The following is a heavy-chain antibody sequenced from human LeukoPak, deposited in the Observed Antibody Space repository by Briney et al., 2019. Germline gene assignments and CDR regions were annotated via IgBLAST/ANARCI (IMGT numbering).Heavy chain of an antibody. CDR2: IYTSGST. CDR1: GGSISSGSYY. Sequence: SETLSLTCTVSGGSISSGSYYWSWIRQPAGKGLEWIGRIYTSGSTNYNPSLKSRVTISVDTSKNQFSLKLSSVTAADTAVYYCARVVDTAMAYYMDVWGKGTTVTISS. D-gene: IGHD5-18*01. J-gene: IGHJ6*03. V-gene: IGHV4-61*02. CDR3: ARVVDTAMAYYMDV.